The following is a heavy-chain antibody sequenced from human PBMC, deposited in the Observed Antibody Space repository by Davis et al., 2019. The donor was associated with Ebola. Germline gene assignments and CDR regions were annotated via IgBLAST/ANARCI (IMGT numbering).Heavy chain of an antibody. CDR1: GFTFSNYN. Sequence: GGSLRLSCAVSGFTFSNYNMSWVRQAPGKGLEWVSSISSSSSYIYYADSVKGRFTISRDNAKNSLYLQMNSLRDEDTAVYYCARDYGSGTYFEYWGQGTLVTVSS. J-gene: IGHJ4*02. V-gene: IGHV3-21*01. D-gene: IGHD3-10*01. CDR3: ARDYGSGTYFEY. CDR2: ISSSSSYI.